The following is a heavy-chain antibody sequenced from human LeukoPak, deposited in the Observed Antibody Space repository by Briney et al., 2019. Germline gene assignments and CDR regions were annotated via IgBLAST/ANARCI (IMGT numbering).Heavy chain of an antibody. Sequence: PGGSLRLSCVTSGFTVSSNYMNWVRQAPGKGLEWVSVIYSGGETYYADSVKGRFTISRDNSKNTLYLQMNSLRAEDTAVYYCARDFLRRGYDFWSGYYDYWGQGTLVTVSS. V-gene: IGHV3-66*01. CDR1: GFTVSSNY. CDR3: ARDFLRRGYDFWSGYYDY. CDR2: IYSGGET. J-gene: IGHJ4*02. D-gene: IGHD3-3*01.